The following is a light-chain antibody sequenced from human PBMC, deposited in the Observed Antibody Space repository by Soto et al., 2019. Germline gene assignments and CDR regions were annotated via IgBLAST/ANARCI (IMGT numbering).Light chain of an antibody. CDR1: QSISSN. CDR2: GAS. J-gene: IGKJ1*01. Sequence: EVVLTQSPGTLSLSPGERATLSCRASQSISSNVAWFQQKPGQAPRLLIYGASNRASGIPDRFSGSGSGTEFTINMTGLEPEDLEVYYCQQYDRSPRTFGQGTKVEIK. V-gene: IGKV3-20*01. CDR3: QQYDRSPRT.